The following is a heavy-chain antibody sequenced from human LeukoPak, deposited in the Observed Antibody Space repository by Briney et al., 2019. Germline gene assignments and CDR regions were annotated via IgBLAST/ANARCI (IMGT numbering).Heavy chain of an antibody. D-gene: IGHD5-18*01. J-gene: IGHJ6*04. CDR1: GFTFTHYA. CDR2: ISYDGSNK. CDR3: AKSVDTAMATHV. V-gene: IGHV3-30*18. Sequence: PGRSLRLSCAASGFTFTHYALHWVRQAPGKELEWVALISYDGSNKFYADSVRGRFTISRDNSKNTLYLQMNSLRTGDTALYYCAKSVDTAMATHVWGKGTKVTVSS.